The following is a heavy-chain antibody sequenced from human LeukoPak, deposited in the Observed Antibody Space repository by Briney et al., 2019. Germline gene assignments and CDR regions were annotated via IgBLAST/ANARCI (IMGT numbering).Heavy chain of an antibody. D-gene: IGHD3-16*01. CDR1: GSTLTELS. J-gene: IGHJ3*02. V-gene: IGHV1-24*01. Sequence: ASVKVSCKVSGSTLTELSVHWVRQTPEKGLEWMGGFDPEHVETAYAQNVLGRVSMTEDTSTDTAYMELNNLRADDTAIYYCAAAAPLGETSLTRPDDAFEIWGLGTMVTVSS. CDR3: AAAAPLGETSLTRPDDAFEI. CDR2: FDPEHVET.